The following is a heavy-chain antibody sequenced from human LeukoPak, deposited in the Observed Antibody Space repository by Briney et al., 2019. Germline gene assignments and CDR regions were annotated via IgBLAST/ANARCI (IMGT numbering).Heavy chain of an antibody. CDR1: GYTLTELS. Sequence: ASVKVSCKVSGYTLTELSMHWVRQAPGKGLEWMGGFDPEDGETIYAQKFQGRVTMTEDTSTDTAYMELSSLRSEDTAVYYCATFGIAAAGTIYQYYFDYWGQGTLVTVSS. CDR3: ATFGIAAAGTIYQYYFDY. CDR2: FDPEDGET. D-gene: IGHD6-13*01. V-gene: IGHV1-24*01. J-gene: IGHJ4*02.